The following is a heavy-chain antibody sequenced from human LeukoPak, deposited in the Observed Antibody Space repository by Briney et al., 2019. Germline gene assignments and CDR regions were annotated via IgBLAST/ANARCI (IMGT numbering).Heavy chain of an antibody. CDR1: GFTFSSYA. CDR3: ARHASIFGVVIPKVY. V-gene: IGHV3-21*01. Sequence: PGGSLRLSCAASGFTFSSYAMSWVRQAPGKGLEWVSSISSSSSYIYYADSVKGRFTISRDNAKNSLYLQMNSLRAEDTAVYYCARHASIFGVVIPKVYWGQGTLVTVSS. D-gene: IGHD3-3*01. CDR2: ISSSSSYI. J-gene: IGHJ4*02.